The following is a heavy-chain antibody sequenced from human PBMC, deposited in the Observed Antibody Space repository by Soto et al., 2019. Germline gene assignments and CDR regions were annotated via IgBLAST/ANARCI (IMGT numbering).Heavy chain of an antibody. CDR2: INHSGST. CDR3: AQVAVAGYYHYYMDA. J-gene: IGHJ6*03. V-gene: IGHV4-34*01. D-gene: IGHD6-19*01. Sequence: SGALSVTSACFGGVIIGYDVSWVRQPPGKGLEWIGEINHSGSTNYNPSLKSRVTISVDTSKNQFSLKLRSVTAADTAVYYCAQVAVAGYYHYYMDAWGKGPTVTVSS. CDR1: GGVIIGYD.